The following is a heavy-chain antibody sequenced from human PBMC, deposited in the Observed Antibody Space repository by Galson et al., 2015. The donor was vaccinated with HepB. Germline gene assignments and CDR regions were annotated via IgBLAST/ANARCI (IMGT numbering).Heavy chain of an antibody. V-gene: IGHV3-21*01. CDR1: GFTFSSYS. CDR2: ISSSSSYI. Sequence: SLRLSCAASGFTFSSYSMNWVRQAPGKGLEWVSSISSSSSYIYYADSVKGRFTISRDNAKNSLYLQMNSLRAEDTAVYYCARDQWLRADMPMNYFDYWGQGTLVTVSS. D-gene: IGHD5-12*01. J-gene: IGHJ4*02. CDR3: ARDQWLRADMPMNYFDY.